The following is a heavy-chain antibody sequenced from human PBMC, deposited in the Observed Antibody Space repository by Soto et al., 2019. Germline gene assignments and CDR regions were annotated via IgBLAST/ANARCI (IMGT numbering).Heavy chain of an antibody. J-gene: IGHJ6*02. D-gene: IGHD3-9*01. CDR3: ARDPRLRYFDWLPTGGLYYYYGMDV. V-gene: IGHV1-69*13. Sequence: GSSVKVSCKASGGTFSSYAISWVRQAPGQGREWMGGIIPLFGTANYAQKFQGRVTITADESTSTAYMELSSLRSEDTAVYYCARDPRLRYFDWLPTGGLYYYYGMDVWGQGTTVTVSS. CDR1: GGTFSSYA. CDR2: IIPLFGTA.